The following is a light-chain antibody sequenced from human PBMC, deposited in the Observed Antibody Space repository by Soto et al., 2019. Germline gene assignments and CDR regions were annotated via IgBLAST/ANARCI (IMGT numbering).Light chain of an antibody. V-gene: IGKV1-39*01. CDR1: HSISSY. Sequence: DIQMTHSPSSLSASVGDRVTITCRASHSISSYLNWYQQKPGKAPKLLIYAASSLQSGVPSRFSGSGSGTDFTLTISSLQPEDFATYYCQQSYSTPRWTFGQGTKVDNK. J-gene: IGKJ1*01. CDR3: QQSYSTPRWT. CDR2: AAS.